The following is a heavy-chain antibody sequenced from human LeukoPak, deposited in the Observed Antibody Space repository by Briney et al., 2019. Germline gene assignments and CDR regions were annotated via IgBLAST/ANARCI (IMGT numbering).Heavy chain of an antibody. V-gene: IGHV3-23*01. Sequence: GGSLRLSCAASGFTFSNYVMSWVRQAPGKGLEWVSVIGVSGDSTSYADSVKGRFTISRDNSQNTLFLQMNNVRAEDTALYYCAAPVDYWGPGTLVIVSS. CDR1: GFTFSNYV. CDR2: IGVSGDST. CDR3: AAPVDY. J-gene: IGHJ4*02.